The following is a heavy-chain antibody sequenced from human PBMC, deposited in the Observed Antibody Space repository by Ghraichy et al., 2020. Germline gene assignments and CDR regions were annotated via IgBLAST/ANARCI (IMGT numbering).Heavy chain of an antibody. J-gene: IGHJ3*02. D-gene: IGHD5-18*01. CDR2: IYTGGST. Sequence: GGSLRLSCAASEFTVSNKYMSWVRQAPGKGLEWVSVIYTGGSTYYADSVKGRFTISRDNSKNTLYLQMNSLRVEDTAVYYCARHVDTSVVTAFDIWGRGTILPVPS. CDR3: ARHVDTSVVTAFDI. V-gene: IGHV3-53*01. CDR1: EFTVSNKY.